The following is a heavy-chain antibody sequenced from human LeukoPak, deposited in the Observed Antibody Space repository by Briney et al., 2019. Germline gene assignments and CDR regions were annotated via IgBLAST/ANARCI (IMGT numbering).Heavy chain of an antibody. J-gene: IGHJ3*02. D-gene: IGHD3-22*01. Sequence: GRSLRLSCAASGFTFSSYGMHWVRQAPGKGLEWVAVISYDGSNKFYADSVKGRFTISRDNSKNTLYLQMNSLRAEDTAVYYCALDSSGYFHAFDIWGQGTMVTVSS. V-gene: IGHV3-30*03. CDR1: GFTFSSYG. CDR3: ALDSSGYFHAFDI. CDR2: ISYDGSNK.